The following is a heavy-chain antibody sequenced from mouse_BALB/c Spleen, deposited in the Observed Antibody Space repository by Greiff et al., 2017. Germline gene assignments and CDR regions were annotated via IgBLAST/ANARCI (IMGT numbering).Heavy chain of an antibody. Sequence: QVQLQQPGAELVRPGASVKLSCKASGYTFTSYWMHWVKQRPGQGLEWIGMIDPSDSETHYTQMFKDKATLTVDKSSSTAYMQLSSLTSEDSAVYSCARSNWGQFAYWGQGTPVTVSA. D-gene: IGHD4-1*01. CDR1: GYTFTSYW. V-gene: IGHV1-52*01. CDR3: ARSNWGQFAY. CDR2: IDPSDSET. J-gene: IGHJ3*01.